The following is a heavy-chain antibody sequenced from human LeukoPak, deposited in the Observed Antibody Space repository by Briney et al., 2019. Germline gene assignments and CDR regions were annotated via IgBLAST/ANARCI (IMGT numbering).Heavy chain of an antibody. V-gene: IGHV1-69*04. CDR2: IIPILGIA. Sequence: GSSVKVSCKASGGTFSSYAISWVRQAPGQGLEWMGRIIPILGIANYAQKFQGRVTITADKSTSTAYMELSSLRSEDTAVYYCASVVVYDSSGYYLSFDYWGQGTLVTVSS. J-gene: IGHJ4*02. D-gene: IGHD3-22*01. CDR1: GGTFSSYA. CDR3: ASVVVYDSSGYYLSFDY.